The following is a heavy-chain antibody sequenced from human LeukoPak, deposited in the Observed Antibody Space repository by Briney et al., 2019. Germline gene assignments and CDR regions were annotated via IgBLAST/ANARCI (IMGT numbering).Heavy chain of an antibody. CDR3: ASQILNWFDP. CDR1: GYTFTTYA. V-gene: IGHV1-3*01. Sequence: GAPVKVSCKASGYTFTTYALHWVRQAPGQRLEWMGWINAGDGDTKYSQKFQGRVTITRDTSASTAYMELSSLRSEDTAVYYCASQILNWFDPWGQGTLVTVSS. CDR2: INAGDGDT. D-gene: IGHD2/OR15-2a*01. J-gene: IGHJ5*02.